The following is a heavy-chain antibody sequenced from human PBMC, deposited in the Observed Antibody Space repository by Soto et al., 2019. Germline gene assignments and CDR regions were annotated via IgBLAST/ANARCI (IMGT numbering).Heavy chain of an antibody. V-gene: IGHV3-30*18. CDR2: ISYDGSNK. CDR3: AKLYYYDSSGFNFDY. Sequence: GGSLRLSCAASGFTFSSYGMHWVRQAPGKGLEWVAVISYDGSNKYYADSVKGRFTISRDNSKNTLYLQMNSLRAEDTAVYYCAKLYYYDSSGFNFDYWGQGTLVTVSS. J-gene: IGHJ4*02. D-gene: IGHD3-22*01. CDR1: GFTFSSYG.